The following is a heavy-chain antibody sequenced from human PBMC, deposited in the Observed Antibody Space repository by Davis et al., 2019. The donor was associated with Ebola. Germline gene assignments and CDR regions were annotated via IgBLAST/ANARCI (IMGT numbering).Heavy chain of an antibody. Sequence: ASVKVSCKTYGYTFASYGINWVRQAPGHGLEWMGWITAYNGYTKYAQNFEGRVTMTTDTSTSTAYMELRSLRSDDTAVYYCARGLLDYGEYSGWGMDVWGQGTAVTVSS. D-gene: IGHD4-17*01. J-gene: IGHJ6*02. CDR1: GYTFASYG. CDR2: ITAYNGYT. V-gene: IGHV1-18*01. CDR3: ARGLLDYGEYSGWGMDV.